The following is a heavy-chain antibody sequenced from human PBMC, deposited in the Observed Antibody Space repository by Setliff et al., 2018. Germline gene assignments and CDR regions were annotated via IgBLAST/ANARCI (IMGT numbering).Heavy chain of an antibody. V-gene: IGHV4-4*07. CDR2: ISTSGNT. J-gene: IGHJ6*02. Sequence: PSETLSLTCTVSGGSIINSYYWSWIRQPAGKGLEWIGRISTSGNTNYNPSLKSRVTVSLDMSKNQFSLKLTSMTAADTAVYYCARDQWVRSPPLYFSYSMDVWGQGTTVTVSS. CDR3: ARDQWVRSPPLYFSYSMDV. D-gene: IGHD5-12*01. CDR1: GGSIINSYY.